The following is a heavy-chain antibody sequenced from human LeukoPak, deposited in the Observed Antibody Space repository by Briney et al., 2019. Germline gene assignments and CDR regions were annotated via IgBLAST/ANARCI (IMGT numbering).Heavy chain of an antibody. CDR1: GFSFSNFW. CDR3: AKYGSGQLWLLGWYFDF. D-gene: IGHD3-16*01. V-gene: IGHV3-7*03. Sequence: GGSLRLSCSTSGFSFSNFWMTWVRQAPGKGPEWVASIKEDGIETHYVDFVKGRFTISRDNSKNTVFLQMDSLRAEDTAVYFCAKYGSGQLWLLGWYFDFWGRGTLVSVSS. J-gene: IGHJ2*01. CDR2: IKEDGIET.